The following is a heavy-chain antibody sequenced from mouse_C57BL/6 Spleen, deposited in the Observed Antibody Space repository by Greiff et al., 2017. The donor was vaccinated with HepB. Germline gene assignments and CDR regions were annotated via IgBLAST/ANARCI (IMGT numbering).Heavy chain of an antibody. CDR3: ARLFLGYFDY. J-gene: IGHJ2*01. CDR1: GYTFTSYW. CDR2: IDPSDSYT. V-gene: IGHV1-69*01. Sequence: QVQLQQPGAELVMPGASVKLSCKASGYTFTSYWMHWVKQRPGQGLEWIGEIDPSDSYTNYNQKFKGKSTLTVDKSSSTAYMQLGSLTSEDSAVYYCARLFLGYFDYWGQGTTLTVSS.